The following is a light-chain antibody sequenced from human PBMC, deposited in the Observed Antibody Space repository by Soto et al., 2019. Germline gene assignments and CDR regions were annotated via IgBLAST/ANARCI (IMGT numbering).Light chain of an antibody. CDR3: GAWDSSLMGVV. J-gene: IGLJ2*01. CDR2: DNN. V-gene: IGLV1-51*01. Sequence: QSVLTQPPLVSAAPGQKVTISCSGSSSNVGNNYVSWYQQLPGTAPKLLIYDNNKRPSGIPDRFSGSKSATSATLDITALQTGDEADYYCGAWDSSLMGVVFGGGTKLTVL. CDR1: SSNVGNNY.